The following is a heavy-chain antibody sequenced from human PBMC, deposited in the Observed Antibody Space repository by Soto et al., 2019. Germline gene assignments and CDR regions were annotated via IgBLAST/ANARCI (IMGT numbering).Heavy chain of an antibody. CDR3: ARSSAGRTAASYYDYMDV. V-gene: IGHV3-7*01. CDR1: GFSFSDYW. J-gene: IGHJ6*03. CDR2: IKQDGSAK. Sequence: EVQLVESGGGLVQPGGSLRLSCAAAGFSFSDYWMTWVRQPPGKGLEWVANIKQDGSAKYYADSVKGRFTISRDNANSSLYMQMNSLRGEHTAVYYCARSSAGRTAASYYDYMDVWGKGTKVTLSS. D-gene: IGHD2-2*01.